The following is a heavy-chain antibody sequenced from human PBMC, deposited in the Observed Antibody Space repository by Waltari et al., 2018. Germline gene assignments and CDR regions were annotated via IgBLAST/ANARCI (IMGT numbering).Heavy chain of an antibody. CDR3: ATYIGASVGTAAFDV. V-gene: IGHV4-39*01. Sequence: QLQLQESGPRLVKPSETLSLTCTVSGVSITSNRHYWAWIRQSPGQGLGWIGTVSYSGATSISPSLKGRVSVSRDTSKIQLSLILGSVTAADMAVYYCATYIGASVGTAAFDVWGQGTMVTVSS. D-gene: IGHD5-12*01. J-gene: IGHJ3*01. CDR2: VSYSGAT. CDR1: GVSITSNRHY.